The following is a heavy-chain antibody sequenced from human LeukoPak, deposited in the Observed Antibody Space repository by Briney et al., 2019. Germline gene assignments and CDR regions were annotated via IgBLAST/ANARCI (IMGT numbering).Heavy chain of an antibody. D-gene: IGHD3-22*01. Sequence: ASVKVSCTASGGTFSSYAISWVRQAPGQGLEWMGGIIPIFGTANYAQKFQGRVTITTDESTSTAYMELSSLRSEDTAVYYCARGQADYYDSSGSWYFDLWGRGTLVTVSS. CDR1: GGTFSSYA. CDR2: IIPIFGTA. CDR3: ARGQADYYDSSGSWYFDL. J-gene: IGHJ2*01. V-gene: IGHV1-69*05.